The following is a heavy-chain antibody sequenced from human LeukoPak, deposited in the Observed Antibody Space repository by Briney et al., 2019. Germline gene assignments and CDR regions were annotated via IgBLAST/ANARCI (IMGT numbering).Heavy chain of an antibody. Sequence: GASVKVSCKASGYTFTSYAIRWVRQAPGQRLEWMGWIDAGNGKTKYSQNFQGRVTITRDTSATTAYMDLGSLRSEDTAVYYCARARWTSTTTTYYLDHWGQGTLVTVSS. CDR1: GYTFTSYA. D-gene: IGHD4-17*01. CDR2: IDAGNGKT. CDR3: ARARWTSTTTTYYLDH. J-gene: IGHJ4*02. V-gene: IGHV1-3*01.